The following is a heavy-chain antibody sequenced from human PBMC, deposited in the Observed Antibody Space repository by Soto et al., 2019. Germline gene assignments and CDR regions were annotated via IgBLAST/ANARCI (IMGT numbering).Heavy chain of an antibody. Sequence: QLWESGGGLVQPGGSLRLSCAASGFTFSRYAMTWVRQAPGKGLEWVSTICGSGGTTYYADSVKGRLTVSRDNSKNTVHLQMNSLRAEDTAVYYCAKDRPVNWDQSPGDNWFDSWGQGTLVTVSS. D-gene: IGHD1-26*01. CDR3: AKDRPVNWDQSPGDNWFDS. CDR2: ICGSGGTT. V-gene: IGHV3-23*01. J-gene: IGHJ5*01. CDR1: GFTFSRYA.